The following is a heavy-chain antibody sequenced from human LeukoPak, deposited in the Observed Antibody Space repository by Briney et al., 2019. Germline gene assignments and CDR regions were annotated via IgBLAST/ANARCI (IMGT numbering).Heavy chain of an antibody. V-gene: IGHV1-2*02. D-gene: IGHD2-2*01. CDR3: ARVGCSSTSYYLFHYYYYYMDV. Sequence: ASVKVSCKASGYTFTGYYMHWVRQAPGQGLEWMGWINPNSGGTNYAQKFQGRVTMTRDTSISTAYMELSRLRSDDTAVYYCARVGCSSTSYYLFHYYYYYMDVWGKGTTVTVSS. J-gene: IGHJ6*03. CDR2: INPNSGGT. CDR1: GYTFTGYY.